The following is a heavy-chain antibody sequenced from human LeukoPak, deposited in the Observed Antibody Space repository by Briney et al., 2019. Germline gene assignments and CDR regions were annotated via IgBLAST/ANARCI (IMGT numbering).Heavy chain of an antibody. D-gene: IGHD2-15*01. J-gene: IGHJ1*01. Sequence: ASVKVSCKASGYTFTGYYMHWVRQAPGQGLKWMGWINPNSGGTNYAQKFQGWVTMTRDTSISTAYMELSRLRSDDTAVYYCARECSGGSCYLVFQHWGQGTLVTVSS. V-gene: IGHV1-2*04. CDR1: GYTFTGYY. CDR2: INPNSGGT. CDR3: ARECSGGSCYLVFQH.